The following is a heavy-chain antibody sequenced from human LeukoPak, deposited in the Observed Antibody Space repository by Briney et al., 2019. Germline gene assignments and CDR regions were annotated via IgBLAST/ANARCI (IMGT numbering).Heavy chain of an antibody. CDR1: GGSISRYF. J-gene: IGHJ4*02. CDR2: IYYSGST. CDR3: ARHDMDIAGAGLDYFDY. V-gene: IGHV4-59*08. Sequence: KALGTPSLTCTVSGGSISRYFWSWIREPPGKGLGGFGYIYYSGSTNYNPSLKSRVTISVDTSKNQFSLKLSSVTAADTAVYYCARHDMDIAGAGLDYFDYWGQGTLVTVSS. D-gene: IGHD1-26*01.